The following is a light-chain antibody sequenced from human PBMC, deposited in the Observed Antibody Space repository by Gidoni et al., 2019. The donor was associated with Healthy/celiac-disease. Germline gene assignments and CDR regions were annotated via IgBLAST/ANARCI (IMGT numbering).Light chain of an antibody. CDR3: QQRSNWPPET. Sequence: IVLTQSPATLSLSPGERATLSCRASQSVSSYFAWYQQQPGQAPRLLIYDASNRATGIPARFSGSGSGTDFTLTISSLEPEDFAVYYCQQRSNWPPETFGQGTKVEIK. CDR2: DAS. V-gene: IGKV3-11*01. CDR1: QSVSSY. J-gene: IGKJ1*01.